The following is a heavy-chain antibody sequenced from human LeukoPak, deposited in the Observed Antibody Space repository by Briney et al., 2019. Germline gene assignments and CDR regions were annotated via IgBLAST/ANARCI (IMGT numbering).Heavy chain of an antibody. V-gene: IGHV3-30*18. D-gene: IGHD1-26*01. CDR3: AKTYSGSYYIVDD. Sequence: GGSLRLSCAASGFTFSGYAMHWVRQAPGKGLEWVAVILYDRSHKYYADSVKGRFSISRDNSKNTLYLQMNSLRAEDTAVYYCAKTYSGSYYIVDDWGQGTLVTVSS. J-gene: IGHJ4*02. CDR2: ILYDRSHK. CDR1: GFTFSGYA.